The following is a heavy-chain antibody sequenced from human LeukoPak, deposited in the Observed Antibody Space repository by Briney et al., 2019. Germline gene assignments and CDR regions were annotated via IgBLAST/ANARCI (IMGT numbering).Heavy chain of an antibody. Sequence: GGSLRLSCPASGFSFSDYSMNWVRQAPGKGLEWVSFISSYSTYIYYADSLKGRFTISRDNANNSLYLQMNSLRAEDTAVYYCARDSFAGYDSSGYSSYDYWGQGTLVTVSS. CDR1: GFSFSDYS. D-gene: IGHD3-22*01. CDR3: ARDSFAGYDSSGYSSYDY. CDR2: ISSYSTYI. J-gene: IGHJ4*02. V-gene: IGHV3-21*01.